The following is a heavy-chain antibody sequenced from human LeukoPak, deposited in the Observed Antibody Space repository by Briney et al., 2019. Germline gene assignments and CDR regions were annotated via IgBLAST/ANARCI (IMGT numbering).Heavy chain of an antibody. V-gene: IGHV3-23*01. CDR2: IGGSGGDI. D-gene: IGHD7-27*01. Sequence: GGSLRLSCEASGFTFSTYTMYWVRQPPGKVLEWVSIIGGSGGDIHYADSVKGRFTISRDNPKNTLYLQMNSLRVEDTAIYYCAIDPNWGIHYWGQGVMVTVSS. CDR1: GFTFSTYT. CDR3: AIDPNWGIHY. J-gene: IGHJ4*02.